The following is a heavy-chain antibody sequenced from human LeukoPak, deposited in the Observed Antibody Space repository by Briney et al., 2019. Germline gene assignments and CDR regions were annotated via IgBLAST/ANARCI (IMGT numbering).Heavy chain of an antibody. Sequence: GGSLRLSCVASEFTFSTYAMYWVRQAPGKGLEWVAGMSHDGSDKYYVDSVKGRFTISRDNSKNTVYLQMDSLRAEDTAVYYCAKDRSSGWYHRFDYWGQGTLVIASS. V-gene: IGHV3-30*04. CDR1: EFTFSTYA. J-gene: IGHJ4*02. D-gene: IGHD6-19*01. CDR3: AKDRSSGWYHRFDY. CDR2: MSHDGSDK.